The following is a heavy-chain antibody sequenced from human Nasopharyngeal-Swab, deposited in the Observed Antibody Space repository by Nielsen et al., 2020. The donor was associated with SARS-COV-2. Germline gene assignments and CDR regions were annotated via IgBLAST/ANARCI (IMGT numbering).Heavy chain of an antibody. CDR3: AREESGSYYPFFDY. J-gene: IGHJ4*02. V-gene: IGHV3-48*03. Sequence: GESLKISCAASGFTFSSYEMNWVRQAPGKGLEWVSYISSSGSTIYYADSVKGRFTISRDNAKNSLYLQMNSLRAEDTAVYYCAREESGSYYPFFDYWGQGTLVTVSS. CDR1: GFTFSSYE. D-gene: IGHD1-26*01. CDR2: ISSSGSTI.